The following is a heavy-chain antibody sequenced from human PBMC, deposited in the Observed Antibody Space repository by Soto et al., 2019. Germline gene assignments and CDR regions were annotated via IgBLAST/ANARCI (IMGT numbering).Heavy chain of an antibody. D-gene: IGHD3-22*01. CDR2: ISYDGSNK. V-gene: IGHV3-30*03. Sequence: GGSLRLSCAASGFTFSSYGMHWVRQAPGKGLERVAVISYDGSNKYYADSVKGRFTISRDNSKNTLYLQMNSLRAEDTAVYYCARPLCYYDSPSAFDILGQGTMVAVSS. J-gene: IGHJ3*02. CDR1: GFTFSSYG. CDR3: ARPLCYYDSPSAFDI.